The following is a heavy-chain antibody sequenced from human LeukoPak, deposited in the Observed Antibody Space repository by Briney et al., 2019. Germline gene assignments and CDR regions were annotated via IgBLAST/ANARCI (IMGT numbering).Heavy chain of an antibody. CDR1: GFTFSDSW. J-gene: IGHJ3*02. CDR3: ASRRDGYNFRGLDI. Sequence: GGSLRLSCEASGFTFSDSWMHWVRQPPGKGLVGASRINTDGSDTTYADSVKGRFTISRDNAKSTLYLQMNSLRAEDTAVYYCASRRDGYNFRGLDIWGQGTKVTVSS. V-gene: IGHV3-74*01. D-gene: IGHD5-24*01. CDR2: INTDGSDT.